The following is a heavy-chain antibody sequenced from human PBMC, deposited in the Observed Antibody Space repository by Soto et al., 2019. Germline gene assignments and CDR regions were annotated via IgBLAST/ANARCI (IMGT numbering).Heavy chain of an antibody. J-gene: IGHJ4*02. Sequence: QVQLVQSGAEVKKPGSSVKVSCKASGGIFSTYAISWLRQAPGQGLEWMGGIIPLIGTPNYAQRFQGRVTTTADEATTTADMELSRLRSEDTAVYYCARDRDDYGSGNYYNRINFWGQGTLVTVSS. CDR3: ARDRDDYGSGNYYNRINF. CDR2: IIPLIGTP. V-gene: IGHV1-69*01. CDR1: GGIFSTYA. D-gene: IGHD3-10*01.